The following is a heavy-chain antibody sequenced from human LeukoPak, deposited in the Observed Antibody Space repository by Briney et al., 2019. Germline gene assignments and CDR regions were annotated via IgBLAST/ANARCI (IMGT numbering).Heavy chain of an antibody. CDR1: GGSISSYY. CDR2: IDTSGST. CDR3: ASDSLWLGEITDAFDI. D-gene: IGHD3-10*01. V-gene: IGHV4-4*09. Sequence: SETLSLTCTVSGGSISSYYWSWIRQPPGKGLEWIGYIDTSGSTNYNRSLKGRVTMSVDTSKNQFSLKLSSVTAADTAVYYCASDSLWLGEITDAFDIWGQGPMVTVSS. J-gene: IGHJ3*02.